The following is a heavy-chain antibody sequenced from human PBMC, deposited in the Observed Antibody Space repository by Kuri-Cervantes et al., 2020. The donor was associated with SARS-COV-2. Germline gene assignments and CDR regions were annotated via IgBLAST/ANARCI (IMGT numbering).Heavy chain of an antibody. D-gene: IGHD1-1*01. Sequence: GGSLRLSCAASGFTVRSNYMSWVRQAPGKGLEWVSVIYSGGSTYYADSVEGRFAISRDNSKNTLYLQMNSLRAEDTAVYYCARYGAVERDYYYYYGMDVWGQGTTVTVSS. CDR2: IYSGGST. CDR3: ARYGAVERDYYYYYGMDV. V-gene: IGHV3-66*01. J-gene: IGHJ6*02. CDR1: GFTVRSNY.